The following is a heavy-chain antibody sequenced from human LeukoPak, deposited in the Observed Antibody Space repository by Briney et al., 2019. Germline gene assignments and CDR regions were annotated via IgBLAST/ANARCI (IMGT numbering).Heavy chain of an antibody. V-gene: IGHV3-21*01. J-gene: IGHJ4*02. CDR1: GFTFSNYA. CDR3: ARTPRQQRGY. Sequence: SGGSLRLSCGASGFTFSNYAMSWVRQAPGKGLEWVSSISSSSSYIYYADSVKGRFTISRDNAKNSLYLQMNSLRAEDTAVYYCARTPRQQRGYWGQGTLVTVSS. D-gene: IGHD6-13*01. CDR2: ISSSSSYI.